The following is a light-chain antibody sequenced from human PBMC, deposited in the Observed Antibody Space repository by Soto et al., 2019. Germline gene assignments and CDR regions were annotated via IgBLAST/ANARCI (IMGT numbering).Light chain of an antibody. J-gene: IGKJ1*01. CDR3: QRYASSQWT. CDR2: STS. CDR1: QSAGTSW. Sequence: EIVLTQSPGTLSLSPGERVTLSCRASQSAGTSWLAWYQQKPGQSPRLRIYSTSGSATGIPDRVSGSGSETDFALTISRLEPEYSAAYYYQRYASSQWTFGQGTKVEIK. V-gene: IGKV3-20*01.